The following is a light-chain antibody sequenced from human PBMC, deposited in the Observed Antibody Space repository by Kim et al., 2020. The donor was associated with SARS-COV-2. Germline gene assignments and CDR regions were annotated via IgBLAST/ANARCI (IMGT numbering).Light chain of an antibody. CDR1: SLRSYY. CDR2: GKN. CDR3: NSRDSSGNLL. J-gene: IGLJ2*01. V-gene: IGLV3-19*01. Sequence: SSELTQDPAVSVALGQTVRITCQGDSLRSYYASWYQQKPGQAPVLVIYGKNNRPSGIPDRFSCSSSGNTASLTITGAQAEDEADYYCNSRDSSGNLLFGGGTQLTVL.